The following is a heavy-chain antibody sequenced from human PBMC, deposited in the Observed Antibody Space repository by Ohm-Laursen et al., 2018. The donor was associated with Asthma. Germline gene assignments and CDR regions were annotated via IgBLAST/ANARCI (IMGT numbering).Heavy chain of an antibody. D-gene: IGHD1-26*01. CDR3: ARDSTFPPSGVDAFDI. Sequence: SETLSLTCTLSGASFSTSYWGWIRQPPGKGLEWIGYIYSTGSTNYNPSLESRVTISIDTSTNQFSLKLSSVTAADTAVYYCARDSTFPPSGVDAFDIWGQGTMVTVSS. CDR2: IYSTGST. J-gene: IGHJ3*02. CDR1: GASFSTSY. V-gene: IGHV4-59*12.